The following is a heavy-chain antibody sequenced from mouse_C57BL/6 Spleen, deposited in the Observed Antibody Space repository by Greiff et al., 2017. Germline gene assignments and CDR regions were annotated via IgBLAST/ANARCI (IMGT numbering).Heavy chain of an antibody. V-gene: IGHV14-4*01. CDR1: GFNIKDDY. D-gene: IGHD1-1*01. CDR2: IDPENGDT. Sequence: VQLQQSGAELVRPGASVKLSRTASGFNIKDDYMHWVKQRPEQGLEWIGWIDPENGDTEYASKFQGKATITADTSSNTAYLQLSSLTSEDTAVYYCTTSPLITTVVATGDYWGQGTSVTVSS. J-gene: IGHJ4*01. CDR3: TTSPLITTVVATGDY.